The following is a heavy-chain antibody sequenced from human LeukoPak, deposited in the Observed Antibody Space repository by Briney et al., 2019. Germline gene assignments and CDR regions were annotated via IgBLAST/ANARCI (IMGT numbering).Heavy chain of an antibody. D-gene: IGHD2-15*01. J-gene: IGHJ4*02. CDR3: ARAVGFWDY. CDR1: GFTFSSYA. Sequence: GGSLRLSCAASGFTFSSYAMSWVRQAPGKGLEWVAVIWYDGSNKYYADSVKGRFTISRDNSKNTLYLQMNSLRAEDTAVYYCARAVGFWDYWGQGTLVTVSS. CDR2: IWYDGSNK. V-gene: IGHV3-33*08.